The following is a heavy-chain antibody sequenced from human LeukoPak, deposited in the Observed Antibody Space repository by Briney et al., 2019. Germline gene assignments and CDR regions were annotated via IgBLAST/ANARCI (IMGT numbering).Heavy chain of an antibody. V-gene: IGHV3-11*04. CDR3: AKDISTRVGRAHFDY. CDR2: ISSGGSIT. Sequence: PGGSLRLPCAASGFIFSDHYMSGVRLAPGKGLEGVSYISSGGSITHYADSVKGRFTIYRDNAKNSLYMQMNSLRAEDTAVYYCAKDISTRVGRAHFDYWGQGTLVTVSS. D-gene: IGHD1-26*01. J-gene: IGHJ4*02. CDR1: GFIFSDHY.